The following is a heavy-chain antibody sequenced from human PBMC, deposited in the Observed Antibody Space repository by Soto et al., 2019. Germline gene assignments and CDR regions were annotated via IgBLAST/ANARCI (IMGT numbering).Heavy chain of an antibody. Sequence: QVQLQESGPGLVKPSETLSLTCTVSGGSISSYYWSWIRQPAGKGLEWIGRIYTSGSTNYNPSLKSRVTMSVDTSKNQFSLKLSSVTAADTAVYYCASAPRYSSSQVFDYWGQGTLVIVSP. CDR2: IYTSGST. D-gene: IGHD6-6*01. V-gene: IGHV4-4*07. CDR3: ASAPRYSSSQVFDY. J-gene: IGHJ4*02. CDR1: GGSISSYY.